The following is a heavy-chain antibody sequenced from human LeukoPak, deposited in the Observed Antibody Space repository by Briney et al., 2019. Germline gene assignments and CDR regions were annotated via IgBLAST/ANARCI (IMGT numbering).Heavy chain of an antibody. V-gene: IGHV3-48*03. CDR2: ISSSGSTI. CDR1: GFTFSSYE. CDR3: ARAFIRADAFDI. J-gene: IGHJ3*02. Sequence: PGGSLRLSCAASGFTFSSYEMNWVRQAPGKGLEWVSYISSSGSTIYYADSVKGRFTISRDNAKNSLYLQMNSLRAEDTAVYYCARAFIRADAFDIWGQGTMVTVSS. D-gene: IGHD4-17*01.